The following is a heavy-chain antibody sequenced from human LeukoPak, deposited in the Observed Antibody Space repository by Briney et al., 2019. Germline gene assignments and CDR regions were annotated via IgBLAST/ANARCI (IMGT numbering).Heavy chain of an antibody. V-gene: IGHV3-53*01. CDR3: ARVTVAGLLNY. D-gene: IGHD6-19*01. CDR2: IYSGGST. J-gene: IGHJ4*02. Sequence: GWSLRLSCAASGFTVSSNYMSWVRQAPGKGLEWVSVIYSGGSTYYADSVKGRFTISRDNSKNTLYLQMNSLRAEDTAVYYCARVTVAGLLNYWGQGTLVTVSS. CDR1: GFTVSSNY.